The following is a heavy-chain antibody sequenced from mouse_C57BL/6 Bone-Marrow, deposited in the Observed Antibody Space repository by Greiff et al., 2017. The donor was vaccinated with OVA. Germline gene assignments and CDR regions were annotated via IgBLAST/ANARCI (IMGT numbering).Heavy chain of an antibody. CDR1: GYTFTSYW. D-gene: IGHD4-1*01. CDR2: INPSSGYT. J-gene: IGHJ4*01. V-gene: IGHV1-7*01. Sequence: VQVVESGAELAKPGASVKLSCKASGYTFTSYWMHWVKQRPGQGLEWIGYINPSSGYTKYNQKFKDKATLTADKSSSTAYMQLSSLTYEDSAVYYCAEGPSWDRMDYWGQGTSVTVSS. CDR3: AEGPSWDRMDY.